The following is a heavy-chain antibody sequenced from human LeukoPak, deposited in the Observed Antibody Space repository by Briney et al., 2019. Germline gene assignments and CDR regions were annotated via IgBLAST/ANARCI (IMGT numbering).Heavy chain of an antibody. J-gene: IGHJ4*02. D-gene: IGHD5-18*01. CDR2: ISAYNGYT. Sequence: ASVKVSCKASGYTFASYGISWVRQAPGQGLEWMGWISAYNGYTNYAQKFQGRVTMTTDTSTSTAYMELRSLRSDDTAVYYCARVVDTDSAAMAFDYWGQGTLVTVSS. V-gene: IGHV1-18*01. CDR3: ARVVDTDSAAMAFDY. CDR1: GYTFASYG.